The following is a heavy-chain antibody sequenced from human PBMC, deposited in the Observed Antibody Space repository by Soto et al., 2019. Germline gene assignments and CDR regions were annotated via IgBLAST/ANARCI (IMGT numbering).Heavy chain of an antibody. V-gene: IGHV3-21*01. CDR3: ARDRGVYCSSTSCQSFDY. Sequence: PGGSLRLSCAASGFTFSSYSMNWVRQAPGKGLEWVSPISSSSSYIYYADSVRGRFTISRDNAKNSLYLQMNSLRAEDTAVYYCARDRGVYCSSTSCQSFDYWGQGTLVTVSS. D-gene: IGHD2-2*01. J-gene: IGHJ4*02. CDR1: GFTFSSYS. CDR2: ISSSSSYI.